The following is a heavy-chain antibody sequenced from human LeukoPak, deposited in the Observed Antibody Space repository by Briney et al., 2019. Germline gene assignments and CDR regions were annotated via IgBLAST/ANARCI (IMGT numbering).Heavy chain of an antibody. CDR2: IYHSGST. Sequence: SETLSLTCTVSGVSITTYYWSWIRQPPGKGLEWIGYIYHSGSTNYNPSLKSRVTISVDTSKNAFSLKLTSVTAADTAVYYCAREANYYGSGSYFEGTFDYWGQGSLVTVSS. V-gene: IGHV4-59*13. D-gene: IGHD3-10*01. J-gene: IGHJ4*02. CDR1: GVSITTYY. CDR3: AREANYYGSGSYFEGTFDY.